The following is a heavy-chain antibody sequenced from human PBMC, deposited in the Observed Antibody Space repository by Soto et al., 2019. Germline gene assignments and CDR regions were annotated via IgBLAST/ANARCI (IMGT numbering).Heavy chain of an antibody. CDR1: GGSISSGGYY. D-gene: IGHD2-2*01. J-gene: IGHJ5*02. CDR3: AREFIRGDRYEGGDSSTSFNIQNWFDP. V-gene: IGHV4-31*03. Sequence: QVQLQESGPGLVKPSQTLSLTCTVSGGSISSGGYYWSWIRQHPGKGLEWIGYIYYSGSTYYNPSLKSRVTISVDTSKNQFSLKLSSVTAADTAVYYCAREFIRGDRYEGGDSSTSFNIQNWFDPWGQGTLVTVSS. CDR2: IYYSGST.